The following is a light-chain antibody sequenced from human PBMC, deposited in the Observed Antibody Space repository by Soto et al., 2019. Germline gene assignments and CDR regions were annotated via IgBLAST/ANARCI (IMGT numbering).Light chain of an antibody. Sequence: DIVMTQSPDSLAVSLGERATINCKSSQSVLYSSNNKNYLAWYQQKPGQPPKLLIYWASTRESGVPARFSGSGSGTDFTLTISSLQAEDVAVYYCQQYYSTPLTFGGGTKVDTK. CDR3: QQYYSTPLT. V-gene: IGKV4-1*01. J-gene: IGKJ4*01. CDR1: QSVLYSSNNKNY. CDR2: WAS.